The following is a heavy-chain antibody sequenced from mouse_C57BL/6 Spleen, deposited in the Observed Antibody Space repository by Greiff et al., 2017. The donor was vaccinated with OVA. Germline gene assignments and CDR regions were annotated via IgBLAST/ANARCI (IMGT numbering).Heavy chain of an antibody. CDR2: IYPRDGST. Sequence: VQLQQSGPELVKPGASVKLSCKASGYTFTSYDINWVKQRPGQGLEWIGWIYPRDGSTKYNEKFKGKATLTVDTSSSTAYMELHSLTSEDSAVYFCAPYGNYGDYSAMDYWGQGTSVTVSS. D-gene: IGHD2-1*01. CDR3: APYGNYGDYSAMDY. CDR1: GYTFTSYD. V-gene: IGHV1-85*01. J-gene: IGHJ4*01.